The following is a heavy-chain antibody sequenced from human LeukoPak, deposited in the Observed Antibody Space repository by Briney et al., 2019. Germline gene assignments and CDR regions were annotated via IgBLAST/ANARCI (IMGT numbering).Heavy chain of an antibody. CDR2: INAGNGNT. CDR1: GYTFTSYA. CDR3: ARDFSGYYYYFDC. V-gene: IGHV1-3*01. J-gene: IGHJ4*02. D-gene: IGHD3-22*01. Sequence: ASVTVSCKASGYTFTSYAMHWVRQAPGQRLEWMGWINAGNGNTKYSQKFQGRVTITRDTSASTAYMELSSLRSEDTAVYYCARDFSGYYYYFDCWGQGTLVTVSS.